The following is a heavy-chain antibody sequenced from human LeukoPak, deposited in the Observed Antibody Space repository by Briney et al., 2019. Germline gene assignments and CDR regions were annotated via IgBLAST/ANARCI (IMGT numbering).Heavy chain of an antibody. CDR3: ARADYYDSSGYYSHFDY. Sequence: GGSLRLSCAASGFTFSSYAMHWVRQAPGKGLEWVAVISYDGSNKYYADSVKGRFTISRDNSKNTLYLQMNSLRAEDTAVYYCARADYYDSSGYYSHFDYWGQGTLVTVSS. CDR2: ISYDGSNK. J-gene: IGHJ4*02. V-gene: IGHV3-30-3*01. CDR1: GFTFSSYA. D-gene: IGHD3-22*01.